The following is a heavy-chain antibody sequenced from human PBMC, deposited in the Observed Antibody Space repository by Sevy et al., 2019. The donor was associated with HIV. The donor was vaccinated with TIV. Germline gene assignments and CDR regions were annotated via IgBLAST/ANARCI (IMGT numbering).Heavy chain of an antibody. D-gene: IGHD1-1*01. J-gene: IGHJ6*02. Sequence: SETLSLTCTVPDGSISSYYWSWIRQPPGKGLEWIGYIYYSGTTNYNPSLKSRVTISKDTSKNKFYLRLSSVTAADTAVYYCARGNQEYYYGMDVWGQGTTVTVSS. CDR1: DGSISSYY. CDR2: IYYSGTT. V-gene: IGHV4-59*01. CDR3: ARGNQEYYYGMDV.